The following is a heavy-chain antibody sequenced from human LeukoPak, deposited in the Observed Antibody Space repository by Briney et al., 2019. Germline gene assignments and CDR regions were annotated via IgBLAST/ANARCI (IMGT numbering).Heavy chain of an antibody. CDR3: ARNSVNCSGGSCYYYYYGMDV. Sequence: ASETLSLTCAVYGGSFSGYYWSWIRQPPGKGLEWIGEINHSGSTNYNPSLKSRVTISVDTSKNQFSLKLSSVTAADTAVYYCARNSVNCSGGSCYYYYYGMDVWGQGTTVTVSS. CDR1: GGSFSGYY. D-gene: IGHD2-15*01. CDR2: INHSGST. J-gene: IGHJ6*02. V-gene: IGHV4-34*01.